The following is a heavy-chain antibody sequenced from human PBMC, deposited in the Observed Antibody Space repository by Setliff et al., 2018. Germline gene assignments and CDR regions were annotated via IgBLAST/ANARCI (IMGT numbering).Heavy chain of an antibody. CDR3: ARGITVGYCSGGSCYTNPFFDY. Sequence: SETLSLTCTVSGGSISSGSYYWSWIRQPAGKGLEWIGRIYTSGSTNYNPSLKSRVTISVDTSKNQFSLKLSSVTAADTAVYYCARGITVGYCSGGSCYTNPFFDYWGQGTLVTVSS. CDR1: GGSISSGSYY. V-gene: IGHV4-61*02. CDR2: IYTSGST. D-gene: IGHD2-15*01. J-gene: IGHJ4*02.